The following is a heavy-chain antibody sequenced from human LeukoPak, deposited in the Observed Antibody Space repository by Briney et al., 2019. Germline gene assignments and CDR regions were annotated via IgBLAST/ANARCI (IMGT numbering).Heavy chain of an antibody. CDR1: GFPFSTYG. V-gene: IGHV3-23*01. CDR3: AKRRDGYFDY. Sequence: GGPLRLSFAASGFPFSTYGMSWVRQAPGKGLEWVSGFTGGGSSTYYADSVKGRFTISRDNSKNTLYLQMNSLRAEDTALYYCAKRRDGYFDYWGQGTLVTVSS. J-gene: IGHJ4*02. CDR2: FTGGGSST. D-gene: IGHD5-24*01.